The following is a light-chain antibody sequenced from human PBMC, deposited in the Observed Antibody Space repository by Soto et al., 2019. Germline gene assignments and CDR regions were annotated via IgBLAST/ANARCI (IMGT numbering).Light chain of an antibody. V-gene: IGLV1-40*01. Sequence: QSVLTQPPSVSGAPGQRVTISCTVSSSNIGAHYYIHWYQQLPGTAPKLLIYGNSNRPSGVPDRFSGSKSGTSASLAITGLQAEDEADYYCQSNDSSLSGSVFGGGTKLTVL. J-gene: IGLJ3*02. CDR1: SSNIGAHYY. CDR3: QSNDSSLSGSV. CDR2: GNS.